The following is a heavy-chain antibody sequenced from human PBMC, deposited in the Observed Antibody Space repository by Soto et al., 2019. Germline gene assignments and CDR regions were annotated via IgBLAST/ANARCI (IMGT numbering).Heavy chain of an antibody. CDR2: ISYDGSNK. CDR3: AKGMDDFWSGYYAFDI. D-gene: IGHD3-3*01. CDR1: GFTFSSYG. V-gene: IGHV3-30*18. Sequence: GGSLRLSCAASGFTFSSYGMHWVRQAPGKGLEWVAVISYDGSNKYYADSVKGRFTISRDNSKNTLYLQMNSLRAEDTAVYYWAKGMDDFWSGYYAFDIWGQGTMVTVSS. J-gene: IGHJ3*02.